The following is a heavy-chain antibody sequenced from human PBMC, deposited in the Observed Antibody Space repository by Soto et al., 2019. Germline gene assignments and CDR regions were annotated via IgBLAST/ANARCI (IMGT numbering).Heavy chain of an antibody. D-gene: IGHD6-13*01. CDR3: TIGSWSAEVFDI. Sequence: QVQLVQSGVEVKKPGSSVNVSCKAAGGSFSIYTVFWVRQAPGQGLEWMGRIIPMFDIANYAQNFQGRVTFNAEKFTDTVFVEILKLRSAEPAVDSCTIGSWSAEVFDIRGQGTLVTVSS. CDR2: IIPMFDIA. J-gene: IGHJ3*02. CDR1: GGSFSIYT. V-gene: IGHV1-69*02.